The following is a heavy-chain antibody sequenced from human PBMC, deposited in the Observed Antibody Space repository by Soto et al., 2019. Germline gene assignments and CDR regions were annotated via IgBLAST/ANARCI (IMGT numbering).Heavy chain of an antibody. CDR1: GYPFTSYA. Sequence: SAKVSCKASGYPFTSYAMPWVRQATGQRLEWMGWINAGNGNTKYSQRLAGRVTITRDPPASTAYMELSSLRSEDTAVYDCGLGHYYDSSGYYSSFDCWGQGTLVSVCS. D-gene: IGHD3-22*01. CDR2: INAGNGNT. J-gene: IGHJ4*02. V-gene: IGHV1-3*01. CDR3: GLGHYYDSSGYYSSFDC.